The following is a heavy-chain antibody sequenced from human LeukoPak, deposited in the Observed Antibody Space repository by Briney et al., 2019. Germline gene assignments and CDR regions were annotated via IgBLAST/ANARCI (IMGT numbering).Heavy chain of an antibody. Sequence: ASVKVSCKASGYTFTGYYMHWVRQAPGQGLGWMGWINPNSGGTNYAQKFQGRVTMTRDTSISTAYMELSRLRSDDTAVYYCARRQLERPRLFDYWGQGTLVTVSS. CDR3: ARRQLERPRLFDY. D-gene: IGHD1-1*01. CDR1: GYTFTGYY. V-gene: IGHV1-2*02. J-gene: IGHJ4*02. CDR2: INPNSGGT.